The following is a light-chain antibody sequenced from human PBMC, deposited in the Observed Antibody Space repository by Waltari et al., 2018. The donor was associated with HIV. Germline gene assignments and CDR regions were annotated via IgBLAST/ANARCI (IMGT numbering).Light chain of an antibody. CDR3: SSQAGSKVV. CDR1: SSDVGGYNY. CDR2: DVI. V-gene: IGLV2-8*01. J-gene: IGLJ2*01. Sequence: QSALTQPPSASGSPGQSVTLSCTGTSSDVGGYNYVSWHQQHPGKAPKLMIYDVIKRPSGVPDRFSGSKSGNAASLTVAGRQPGDEADYYCSSQAGSKVVFGGGTSLTVL.